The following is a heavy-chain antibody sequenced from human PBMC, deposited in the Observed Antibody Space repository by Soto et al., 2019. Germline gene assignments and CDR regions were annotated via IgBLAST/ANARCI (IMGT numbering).Heavy chain of an antibody. Sequence: ASETLSLTCTVSGGSISSSSYYWGWIRQPPGKGLEWIGSIYYSGSTYYNPSLKSRVTISVDTSKNQFSLKLSSVTAADTAVYYCARLWFGESLDYYYGMDVWGQGTTVTVSS. CDR2: IYYSGST. D-gene: IGHD3-10*01. J-gene: IGHJ6*02. CDR1: GGSISSSSYY. V-gene: IGHV4-39*01. CDR3: ARLWFGESLDYYYGMDV.